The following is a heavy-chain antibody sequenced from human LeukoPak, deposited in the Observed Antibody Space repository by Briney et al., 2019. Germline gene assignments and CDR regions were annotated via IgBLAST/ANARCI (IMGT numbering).Heavy chain of an antibody. J-gene: IGHJ3*02. CDR2: ISSSSSYI. Sequence: GGSLRLSCAASGFTFSSYSMNWVRQAPGKGLEWGSSISSSSSYIYYADSVKGRFTISRDNAKNSLYLQMNSLRAEDTAVYYCARDQGGSYYGVGFGAFDIWGQGTMVTVSS. CDR1: GFTFSSYS. V-gene: IGHV3-21*01. D-gene: IGHD1-26*01. CDR3: ARDQGGSYYGVGFGAFDI.